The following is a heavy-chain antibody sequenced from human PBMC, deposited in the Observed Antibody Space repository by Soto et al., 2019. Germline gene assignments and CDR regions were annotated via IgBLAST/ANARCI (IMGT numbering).Heavy chain of an antibody. D-gene: IGHD6-6*01. J-gene: IGHJ5*02. Sequence: PSETLSLTCAVYGGSFSGYYWSWIRQPPGKGLEWIGEINHSGSTNYNPSLKSRVTISVDTSKNQFSLKLSSVTAADTAVYYCARGGGDSSSSRWFDPWGQGTLVTVSS. V-gene: IGHV4-34*01. CDR2: INHSGST. CDR3: ARGGGDSSSSRWFDP. CDR1: GGSFSGYY.